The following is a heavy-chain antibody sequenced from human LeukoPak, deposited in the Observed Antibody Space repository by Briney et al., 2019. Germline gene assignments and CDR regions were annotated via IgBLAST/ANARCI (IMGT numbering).Heavy chain of an antibody. CDR2: IYYSGST. D-gene: IGHD3-22*01. CDR1: GGSISSSSYY. CDR3: ARLPYYDSSGYYGDAFDI. Sequence: SETLSLTCTVSGGSISSSSYYWGWIRQPPGKGLEWIGSIYYSGSTYYNPSLKSRVTISVDTSKNQFSLKLSSVTAADTAVYYCARLPYYDSSGYYGDAFDIWGQGTMVTVSS. J-gene: IGHJ3*02. V-gene: IGHV4-39*01.